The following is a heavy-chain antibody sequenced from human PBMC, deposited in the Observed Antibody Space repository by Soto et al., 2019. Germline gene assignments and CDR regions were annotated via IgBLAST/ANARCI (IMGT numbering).Heavy chain of an antibody. V-gene: IGHV1-58*01. CDR1: GFTFTSSA. Sequence: ASVKVSCKASGFTFTSSAVQWVRQARGQRLEWIGWIVVGSGNTNYAQKFQERVTVTRDMSTSTAYMELSSLRSEDTAVYYCVQRGYYSRGAFDIWGQGTTVTVSS. CDR3: VQRGYYSRGAFDI. J-gene: IGHJ3*02. D-gene: IGHD3-22*01. CDR2: IVVGSGNT.